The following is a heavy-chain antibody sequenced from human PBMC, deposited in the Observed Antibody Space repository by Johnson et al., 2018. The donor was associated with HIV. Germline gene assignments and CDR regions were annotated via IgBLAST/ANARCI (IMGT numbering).Heavy chain of an antibody. V-gene: IGHV3-23*04. CDR1: GFTFSSYD. CDR2: MSGSGGST. D-gene: IGHD1-26*01. Sequence: VQLVESGGGLVQPGGSLRLSCAACGFTFSSYDMHWVRQATGKGLEWVSAMSGSGGSTYYADSVKGRFTISRDNSKNTLYLQRNSLRSGDTAVYYCARDLGGGYSNYWDVVDMWGQGTMVIGSS. J-gene: IGHJ3*02. CDR3: ARDLGGGYSNYWDVVDM.